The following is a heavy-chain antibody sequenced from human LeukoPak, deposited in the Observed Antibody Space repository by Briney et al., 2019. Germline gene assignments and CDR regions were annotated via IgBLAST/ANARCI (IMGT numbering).Heavy chain of an antibody. Sequence: GESLKISCKGSGYSFTSYWIGWVRQMPGKGLEWMGIIYPGDSDTRYSPSFQGQVTISADKSISTAYLQWSSLKASDTAMYYCARHLAHYDSSGSQTLNDYWGQGTLVTVSS. CDR3: ARHLAHYDSSGSQTLNDY. J-gene: IGHJ4*02. D-gene: IGHD3-22*01. CDR2: IYPGDSDT. CDR1: GYSFTSYW. V-gene: IGHV5-51*01.